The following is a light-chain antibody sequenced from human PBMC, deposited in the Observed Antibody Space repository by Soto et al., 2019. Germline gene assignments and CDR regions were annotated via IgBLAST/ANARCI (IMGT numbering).Light chain of an antibody. CDR3: QQSYSTPST. V-gene: IGKV1-12*01. CDR1: QDISTW. J-gene: IGKJ5*01. CDR2: AAS. Sequence: DIQMTQSPSSVSASVGDTVTLTCRASQDISTWVAWYQQKPGKAPQLLIYAASSLQSGVPSRFSGSGSGTDFTLTISSLQPEDFATYYCQQSYSTPSTFGQGTRLEI.